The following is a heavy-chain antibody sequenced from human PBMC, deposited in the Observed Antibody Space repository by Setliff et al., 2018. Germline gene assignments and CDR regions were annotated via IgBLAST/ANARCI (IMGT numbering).Heavy chain of an antibody. CDR2: VYYSGTT. Sequence: PSETLSLTCTVSGGSSSSHYWSWIRQPPGKGLEFIGYVYYSGTTNYDPSLKSRVTISVDTSKNQFSLKLSSVTAADTAIYYCARGGTYRYFDYWGQGTLVTVSS. V-gene: IGHV4-59*11. CDR3: ARGGTYRYFDY. J-gene: IGHJ4*02. CDR1: GGSSSSHY.